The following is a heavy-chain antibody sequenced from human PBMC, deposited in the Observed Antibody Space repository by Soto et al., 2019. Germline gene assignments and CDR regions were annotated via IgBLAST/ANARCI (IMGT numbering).Heavy chain of an antibody. V-gene: IGHV3-15*01. CDR3: TTRPPPYGDYPFDY. CDR2: IKSKADGGTT. Sequence: EVQLVESGGGLVKPGGSLRLSCAASGFTFNDAWMYWVRQAPGKGLEWVGRIKSKADGGTTDYAAPVKGRFTISRDDSKDTEHLQINSLKTEDTAIYYCTTRPPPYGDYPFDYWGQGTLVTVSS. D-gene: IGHD4-17*01. CDR1: GFTFNDAW. J-gene: IGHJ4*02.